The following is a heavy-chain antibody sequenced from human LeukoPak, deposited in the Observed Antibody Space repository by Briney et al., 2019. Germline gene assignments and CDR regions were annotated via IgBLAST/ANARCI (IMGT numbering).Heavy chain of an antibody. CDR2: ISWNSGNI. V-gene: IGHV3-9*01. J-gene: IGHJ4*02. CDR1: GFTFDDYA. Sequence: PGGSLRLSCAACGFTFDDYAMHLVRQAPGKGLEWVSGISWNSGNIGYADSVKGRFTISRDNAKNSLYLQMNSLRAEDTALYYCAKASTVTTRSIDYWGQGTLVTVSS. CDR3: AKASTVTTRSIDY. D-gene: IGHD4-17*01.